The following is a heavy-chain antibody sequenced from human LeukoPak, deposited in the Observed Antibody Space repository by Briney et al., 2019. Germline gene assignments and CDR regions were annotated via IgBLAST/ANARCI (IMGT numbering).Heavy chain of an antibody. CDR1: GGSFSGYY. CDR2: INHSGST. V-gene: IGHV4-34*01. CDR3: ARSRDGYIHFDY. J-gene: IGHJ4*02. D-gene: IGHD5-24*01. Sequence: SETLSLTCAVYGGSFSGYYWSWIRQPPGKGLEWIGEINHSGSTNYTPSLKSRVTISVDTSKNQFSLKLSSVTAADTAVYYCARSRDGYIHFDYWGQGTLVTVSS.